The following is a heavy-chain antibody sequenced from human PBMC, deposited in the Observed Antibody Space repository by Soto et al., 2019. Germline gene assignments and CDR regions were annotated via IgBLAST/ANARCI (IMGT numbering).Heavy chain of an antibody. J-gene: IGHJ4*02. V-gene: IGHV4-30-2*01. D-gene: IGHD6-6*01. CDR1: GGSTSSGGYS. CDR3: ARSSITPRLFMYPFDY. CDR2: IYHSGST. Sequence: PSETLSLTCAVSGGSTSSGGYSWSWIRQPPGKGLEWIGYIYHSGSTYYNPSLKSRVTISVDRSKNQFSLKLNSVTAADTAVYYCARSSITPRLFMYPFDYWGQGTLVTVSS.